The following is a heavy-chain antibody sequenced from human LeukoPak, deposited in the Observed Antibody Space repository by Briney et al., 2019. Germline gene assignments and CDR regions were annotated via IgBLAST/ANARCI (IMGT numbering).Heavy chain of an antibody. Sequence: SETLSLTCAVYGGSFSGYYWSWIRQPPGKGLEWIGEINHSGSTNYNPSLKSRVTISVDTSKNQFSLKLSSVTAADTAVYYCARVKIQLLIDYWGQGTLVTVSS. CDR2: INHSGST. CDR3: ARVKIQLLIDY. CDR1: GGSFSGYY. J-gene: IGHJ4*02. V-gene: IGHV4-34*01. D-gene: IGHD5-18*01.